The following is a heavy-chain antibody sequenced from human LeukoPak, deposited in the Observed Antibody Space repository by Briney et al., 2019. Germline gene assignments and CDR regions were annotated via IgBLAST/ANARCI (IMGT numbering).Heavy chain of an antibody. CDR3: ARDNTAVVPAALDYFDY. D-gene: IGHD2-2*01. CDR2: INHSGST. Sequence: SETLSLTCAVYGGSFSGYYWSWIRQPPGKGLEWIGEINHSGSTNYNPSLKSRVTMSVDTSKNQFSLKLSSVTAADTAVYYCARDNTAVVPAALDYFDYWGQGTLVTVSS. V-gene: IGHV4-34*01. J-gene: IGHJ4*02. CDR1: GGSFSGYY.